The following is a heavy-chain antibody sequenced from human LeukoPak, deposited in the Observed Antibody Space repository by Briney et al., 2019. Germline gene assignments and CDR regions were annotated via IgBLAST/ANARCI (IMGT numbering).Heavy chain of an antibody. CDR2: ISAYNGNT. Sequence: ASVKVSCKASGYTFTSYGISWVRQAPGQGLEWVGWISAYNGNTNYAQKLQGRVTMTTDTSTSTAYMELRSLRSDDTAVYYCARDLDSDYYDSSGYYRDWGQGTLVTVSS. V-gene: IGHV1-18*01. CDR3: ARDLDSDYYDSSGYYRD. J-gene: IGHJ4*02. D-gene: IGHD3-22*01. CDR1: GYTFTSYG.